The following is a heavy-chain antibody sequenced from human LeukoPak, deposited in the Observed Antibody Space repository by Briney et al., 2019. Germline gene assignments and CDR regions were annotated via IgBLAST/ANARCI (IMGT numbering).Heavy chain of an antibody. CDR1: GGSISSSSYY. D-gene: IGHD6-19*01. CDR3: ARILYSSNTDY. CDR2: IYYSGST. V-gene: IGHV4-39*07. J-gene: IGHJ4*02. Sequence: NTSETLSLTCTVSGGSISSSSYYWGWIRQPPGKGLEWIGSIYYSGSTYYNPSLKSRVTISVDTSKNQFSLKLSSVTAADTAVYYCARILYSSNTDYWGQGTLVTVSS.